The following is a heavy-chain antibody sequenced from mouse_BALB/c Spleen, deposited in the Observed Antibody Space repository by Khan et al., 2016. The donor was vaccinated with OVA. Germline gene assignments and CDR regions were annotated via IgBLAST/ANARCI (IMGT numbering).Heavy chain of an antibody. V-gene: IGHV1-39*01. Sequence: VQLKQSGPELVKPGASVKISCKTSGFSFTDYMMLWVKQSHGKSLEWIGSINPYYGSTTYNLKFKDKATLTVDKSSNTAYMQLNSLTSEDSAVYYCARSVWLQGLVAYGGQGTLVTVSA. CDR3: ARSVWLQGLVAY. J-gene: IGHJ3*01. D-gene: IGHD2-2*01. CDR1: GFSFTDYM. CDR2: INPYYGST.